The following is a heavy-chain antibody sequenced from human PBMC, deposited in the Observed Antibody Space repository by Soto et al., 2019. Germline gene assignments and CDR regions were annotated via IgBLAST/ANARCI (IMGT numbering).Heavy chain of an antibody. CDR3: VTDRDYSKDY. V-gene: IGHV3-7*01. CDR2: IKEDGSDK. Sequence: PGGSLRLSCAASGFTFSSYWMNWVRQAPGKGLEWVANIKEDGSDKHYVDSVKGRFTISRDNAKNSLFLQMSSLRAEDTAVYYCVTDRDYSKDYWGQGTLVTVSS. D-gene: IGHD4-4*01. CDR1: GFTFSSYW. J-gene: IGHJ4*02.